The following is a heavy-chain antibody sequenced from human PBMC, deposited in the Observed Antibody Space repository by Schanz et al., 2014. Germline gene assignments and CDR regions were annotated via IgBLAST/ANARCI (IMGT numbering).Heavy chain of an antibody. J-gene: IGHJ4*02. CDR2: IGVDGTTT. V-gene: IGHV3-23*01. CDR3: AKYRGYYRVSGSYRELEY. Sequence: EVQLLESGGGLVQPGGSLRLSCLASGFAFSSYGMNWLRQAPGKGQEWVSVIGVDGTTTYYADSVKGRFTISRDNSKNTLYLQMNSLRPEDTAVYYCAKYRGYYRVSGSYRELEYWGQGTLVTVSS. D-gene: IGHD3-10*01. CDR1: GFAFSSYG.